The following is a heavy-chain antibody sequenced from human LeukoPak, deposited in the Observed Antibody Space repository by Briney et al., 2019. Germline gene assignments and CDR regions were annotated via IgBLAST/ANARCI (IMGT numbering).Heavy chain of an antibody. D-gene: IGHD3-22*01. J-gene: IGHJ4*02. CDR2: IYYSGST. CDR3: ARVRYYDSSGYIGY. Sequence: SQTLSLTCTVSGGSISSGGYYWSWIRQHPGKGLEWIGYIYYSGSTYYNPPLKGRVTISVDTSKNQFSLKLSSVTAADTAVYYCARVRYYDSSGYIGYWGQGTLVTVSS. V-gene: IGHV4-31*03. CDR1: GGSISSGGYY.